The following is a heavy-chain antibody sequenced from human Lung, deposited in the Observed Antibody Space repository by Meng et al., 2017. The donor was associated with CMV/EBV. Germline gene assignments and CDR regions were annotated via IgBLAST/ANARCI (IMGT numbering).Heavy chain of an antibody. CDR2: INHSGTA. Sequence: SXTXSLXCAVHGGSFSDFYYIWIRQSAAKGLEWIGEINHSGTANYNPSLKSRVTMSVDTSKNQISLKLNSVTVADTAVYYCARVNTGFYGFDLSEISTRISSGSYPRNVHHYNGMDVWXQGTXVTVSS. V-gene: IGHV4-34*01. D-gene: IGHD1-26*01. CDR3: ARVNTGFYGFDLSEISTRISSGSYPRNVHHYNGMDV. J-gene: IGHJ6*02. CDR1: GGSFSDFY.